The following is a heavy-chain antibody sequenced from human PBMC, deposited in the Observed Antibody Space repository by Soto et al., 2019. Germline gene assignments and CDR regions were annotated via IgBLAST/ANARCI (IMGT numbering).Heavy chain of an antibody. Sequence: SGAALGKAARSVGLACSFWWLSLSTSGVGVGWIRQPPGKALEWLALIYWDDDKRYSPSLKSRLTITKDTSKNQVVLTMTNMDPVDTATYYCAHRRSSGWYRSRWGAFDIWGQGTMVTVSS. CDR3: AHRRSSGWYRSRWGAFDI. CDR2: IYWDDDK. V-gene: IGHV2-5*02. J-gene: IGHJ3*02. CDR1: WLSLSTSGVG. D-gene: IGHD6-19*01.